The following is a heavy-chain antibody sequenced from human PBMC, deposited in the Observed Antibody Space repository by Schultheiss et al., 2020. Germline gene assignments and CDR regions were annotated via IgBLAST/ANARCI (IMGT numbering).Heavy chain of an antibody. D-gene: IGHD7-27*01. CDR2: ISGSGATI. CDR3: AKSSENMGTQGPFDN. Sequence: GESLKISCAASGFTFSNAWMNWVRQAPGKGLEWVSTISGSGATINYADSVKGRFIISRDNYKDTLFLQMNSLRGEDMAVYYCAKSSENMGTQGPFDNWGQGTLVTVSS. CDR1: GFTFSNAW. J-gene: IGHJ4*02. V-gene: IGHV3-23*01.